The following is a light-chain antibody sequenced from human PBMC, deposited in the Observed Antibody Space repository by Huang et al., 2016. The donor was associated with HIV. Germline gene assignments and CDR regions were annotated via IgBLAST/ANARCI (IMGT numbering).Light chain of an antibody. V-gene: IGKV3-15*01. CDR1: QSVSSN. CDR2: GAS. J-gene: IGKJ5*01. Sequence: EIVMTQSPATLSVSPGERATLSCRASQSVSSNLAWYQQKPGQAPRLLIYGASTRDTGIPARFSGSGSGTEFTLTISSLQSEDFAVYYCQQYNNWLVITFGQGTRLEIK. CDR3: QQYNNWLVIT.